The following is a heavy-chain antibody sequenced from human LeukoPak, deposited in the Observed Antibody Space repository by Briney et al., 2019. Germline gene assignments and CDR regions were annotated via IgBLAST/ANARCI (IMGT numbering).Heavy chain of an antibody. J-gene: IGHJ4*02. V-gene: IGHV3-7*01. CDR3: ARGYYGSGSSPFPFDY. CDR2: IKQDGSEK. Sequence: GRSLRLSCAASGFTFSSYAMSWVRQAPGKGLEWVANIKQDGSEKYYVDSVKGRFTISRDNAKNSLYLQMNSLRAEDTAVYYCARGYYGSGSSPFPFDYWGQGTLVTVSS. D-gene: IGHD3-10*01. CDR1: GFTFSSYA.